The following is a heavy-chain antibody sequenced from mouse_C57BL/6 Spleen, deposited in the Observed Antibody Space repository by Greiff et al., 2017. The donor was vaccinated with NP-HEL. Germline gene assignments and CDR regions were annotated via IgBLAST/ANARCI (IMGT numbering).Heavy chain of an antibody. V-gene: IGHV5-4*01. CDR2: ISDGGSYT. D-gene: IGHD1-1*01. Sequence: EVKLMESGGGLVKPGGSLKLSCAASGFTFSSYAMSWVRQTPEKRLEWVATISDGGSYTYYPDNVKGRFTISRDNAKNNLYLQMSHLKSEDTAMYYCAREKEDYGTSFAYWGQGTLVTVSA. J-gene: IGHJ3*01. CDR1: GFTFSSYA. CDR3: AREKEDYGTSFAY.